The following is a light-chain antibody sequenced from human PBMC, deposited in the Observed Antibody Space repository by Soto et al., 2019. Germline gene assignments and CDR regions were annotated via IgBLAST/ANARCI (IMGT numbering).Light chain of an antibody. V-gene: IGKV2-30*01. Sequence: DVVMTQSPLSLTVTLGQPASISCRSSQSLGYSDGNTYLSWFQQGPGQSPRRLIYQVSKRDSGVPDRFSGSGSGTDFTLKISRVEADDVGIYYCMQGTHWPKTFGQGTKVEIK. CDR2: QVS. CDR3: MQGTHWPKT. CDR1: QSLGYSDGNTY. J-gene: IGKJ1*01.